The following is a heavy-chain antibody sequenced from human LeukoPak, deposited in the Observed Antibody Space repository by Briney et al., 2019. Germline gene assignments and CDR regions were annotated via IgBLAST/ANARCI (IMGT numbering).Heavy chain of an antibody. V-gene: IGHV4-59*01. D-gene: IGHD3-3*01. Sequence: SETLSLTCTVSGGSISSYYWSWIRQPPGKGLEWIGYIYYSGSTNYNPSLKSRVTISVDTSKNQFSLKLSSVTAADTAVYYCARDIPPLLITIFVGAFDIWGQGTMVTVSS. CDR1: GGSISSYY. CDR3: ARDIPPLLITIFVGAFDI. J-gene: IGHJ3*02. CDR2: IYYSGST.